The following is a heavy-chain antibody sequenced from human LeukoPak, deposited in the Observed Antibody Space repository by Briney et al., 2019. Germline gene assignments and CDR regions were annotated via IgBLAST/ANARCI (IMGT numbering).Heavy chain of an antibody. Sequence: SETLSLTCTVSGGSISSGGYYWSWIRQHPGKGLEWIGYIYYSGSTYYNPSLKSRVTISVDTSKNQFSLELSSVTAADTAVYYCARADNWNYVLRNWGQGTLVTVSS. J-gene: IGHJ4*02. V-gene: IGHV4-31*03. CDR3: ARADNWNYVLRN. CDR1: GGSISSGGYY. CDR2: IYYSGST. D-gene: IGHD1-7*01.